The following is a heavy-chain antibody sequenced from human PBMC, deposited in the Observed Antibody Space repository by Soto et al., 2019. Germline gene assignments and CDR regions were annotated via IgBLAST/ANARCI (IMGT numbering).Heavy chain of an antibody. Sequence: PGGSLRLSCAASGFTFGTSWMHWVRQAPGKGLEWVSYISSSGSTIYYADSVKGRFTISRDNAKNSLYLQMNSLRAEDTAVYYCARETYYDILTGYYTWFDYWGQGTLVTVSS. D-gene: IGHD3-9*01. J-gene: IGHJ4*02. V-gene: IGHV3-11*01. CDR1: GFTFGTSW. CDR3: ARETYYDILTGYYTWFDY. CDR2: ISSSGSTI.